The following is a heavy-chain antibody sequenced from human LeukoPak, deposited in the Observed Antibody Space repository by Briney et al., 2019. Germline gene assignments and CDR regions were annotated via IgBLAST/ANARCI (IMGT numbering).Heavy chain of an antibody. J-gene: IGHJ4*02. CDR1: GYTFTSYD. D-gene: IGHD2-15*01. V-gene: IGHV1-8*01. CDR3: ARRKYCSGGSCSPVFYY. Sequence: ASVKVSCKASGYTFTSYDINWVRQAPGQGLEWMGWMNPNSGNTGYAQKFQGRVTMTRNTSISTAYMELSSLRSEDTAVYYCARRKYCSGGSCSPVFYYWGQGTLVTVSS. CDR2: MNPNSGNT.